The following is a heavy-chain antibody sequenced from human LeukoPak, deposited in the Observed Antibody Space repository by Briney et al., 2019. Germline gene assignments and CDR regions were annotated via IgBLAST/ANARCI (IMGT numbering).Heavy chain of an antibody. J-gene: IGHJ3*02. CDR3: ARHPQQFDAFDI. CDR2: IYYSGST. D-gene: IGHD6-13*01. V-gene: IGHV4-59*08. CDR1: GGSISGYY. Sequence: PSETLSLTCTVSGGSISGYYWTWIRQAPGKGLEWIGYIYYSGSTNYNPSLKSRVTISVDTSENQFSLKLTSVTAADTAVYYCARHPQQFDAFDIWGQGTMVTVSS.